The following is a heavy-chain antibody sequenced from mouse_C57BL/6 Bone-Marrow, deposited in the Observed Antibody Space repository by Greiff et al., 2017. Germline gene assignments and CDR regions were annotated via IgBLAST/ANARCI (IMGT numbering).Heavy chain of an antibody. J-gene: IGHJ1*03. D-gene: IGHD1-1*01. Sequence: QVQLQQSGAELVRPGASVTLSCKASGYTFTDYEMHWVKQTPVHGLEWIGAIDPETGGTAYNQKFKGKAILTADNSSSTAYMELRSLTSEDSAVYYCTRPHDGSSRYFDVWGTGTTVTVSS. V-gene: IGHV1-15*01. CDR2: IDPETGGT. CDR1: GYTFTDYE. CDR3: TRPHDGSSRYFDV.